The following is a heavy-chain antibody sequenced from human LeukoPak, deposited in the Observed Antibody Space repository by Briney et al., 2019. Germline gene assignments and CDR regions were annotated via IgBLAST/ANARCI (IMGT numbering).Heavy chain of an antibody. J-gene: IGHJ4*02. D-gene: IGHD3-9*01. V-gene: IGHV3-21*01. CDR3: ARIYDILTGYIDY. Sequence: SGGSLRLSCAASGFTFSSYSMNWVRQAPGKGLEWVSSISSSSSYIYYADSVKGRFTISRDNAKNSLYLQMNSLRAEDTAVYYCARIYDILTGYIDYWGQGTLVTVSS. CDR2: ISSSSSYI. CDR1: GFTFSSYS.